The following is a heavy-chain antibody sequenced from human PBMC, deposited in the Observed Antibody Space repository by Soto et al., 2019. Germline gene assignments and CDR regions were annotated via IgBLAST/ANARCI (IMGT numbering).Heavy chain of an antibody. Sequence: SETLSLTCTVSGGSISSYYWSWIRQPPGKGLEWIGYIYYSGSTNYNPSLKSRVSMSVHTSKNQFSLRLSSVTAADTAVYYCARQEYSYGYAYYFEYWGQGTLVTVSS. D-gene: IGHD5-18*01. CDR3: ARQEYSYGYAYYFEY. J-gene: IGHJ4*02. CDR1: GGSISSYY. V-gene: IGHV4-59*01. CDR2: IYYSGST.